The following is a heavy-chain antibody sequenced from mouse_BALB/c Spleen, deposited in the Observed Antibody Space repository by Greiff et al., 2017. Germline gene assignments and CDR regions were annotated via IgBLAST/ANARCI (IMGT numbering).Heavy chain of an antibody. V-gene: IGHV2-9*02. CDR1: GFSLTSYG. CDR2: IWAGGST. D-gene: IGHD2-4*01. J-gene: IGHJ4*01. Sequence: VHLVESGAGLVARPQSLSISRTVPGFSLTSYGVYWVRQPPGKGLEWLGVIWAGGSTNYNSALMSRLSISKDNSKSQIFLSMNSLQTDDTAMYYCARRYYDSDDAMDYWGQGTSVTVSS. CDR3: ARRYYDSDDAMDY.